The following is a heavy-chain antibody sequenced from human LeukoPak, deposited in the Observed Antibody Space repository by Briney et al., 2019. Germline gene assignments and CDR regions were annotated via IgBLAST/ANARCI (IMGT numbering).Heavy chain of an antibody. V-gene: IGHV3-23*01. CDR1: GFTFSSYA. Sequence: GGSLRLSCAASGFTFSSYAMSWVRQAPGKGLEWVSAISGSGGSTYYADSVKGRFTISRDNSKNTLYLQMNSLRAEDTAVYYCARASSGYYYGDYWGQGTLVTVSS. CDR3: ARASSGYYYGDY. CDR2: ISGSGGST. D-gene: IGHD3-22*01. J-gene: IGHJ4*02.